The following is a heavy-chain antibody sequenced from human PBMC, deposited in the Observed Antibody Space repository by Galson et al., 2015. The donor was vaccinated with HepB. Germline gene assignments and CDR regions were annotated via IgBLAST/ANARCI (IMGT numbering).Heavy chain of an antibody. D-gene: IGHD2-2*01. CDR3: ARDMTRCSSTSCHYPVDV. J-gene: IGHJ6*02. V-gene: IGHV1-18*01. CDR1: GYTFTSYG. CDR2: ISAYNGNT. Sequence: SVKVSCKASGYTFTSYGISWVRQAPGQGLEWMGWISAYNGNTNYVQKLRGRVTMTTDTSTSTAYMELRSLRSDDTAVYYCARDMTRCSSTSCHYPVDVWGQGTTVTVSS.